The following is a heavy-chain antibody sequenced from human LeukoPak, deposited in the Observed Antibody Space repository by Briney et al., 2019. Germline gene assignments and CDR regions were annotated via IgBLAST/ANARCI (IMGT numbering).Heavy chain of an antibody. CDR1: GYRFTSYD. D-gene: IGHD1-14*01. CDR3: ATTLRNNPP. Sequence: ASVKVSCKASGYRFTSYDINWVRQATGQGLEWIGYMNPNTGNTGYAQKFQGRVTLTRDTSISTAYMELSSLTSEDTAVYYCATTLRNNPPWGQGTLVTVSS. CDR2: MNPNTGNT. V-gene: IGHV1-8*01. J-gene: IGHJ5*02.